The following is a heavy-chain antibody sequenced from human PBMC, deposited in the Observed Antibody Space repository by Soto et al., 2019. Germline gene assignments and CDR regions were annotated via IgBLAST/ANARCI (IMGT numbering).Heavy chain of an antibody. V-gene: IGHV3-74*01. CDR1: GFTLSNYW. Sequence: EVQLVESGGVSVQPGGSLRLSCTASGFTLSNYWMQWVRQATGKGLVWVSRINTDGSTTTYADSVKGRFTISRDNAKNTLYLQMNSLRDEDTDVYYCVRIRRGDGYTFGYWGQGTLVTVS. D-gene: IGHD5-12*01. CDR3: VRIRRGDGYTFGY. CDR2: INTDGSTT. J-gene: IGHJ4*02.